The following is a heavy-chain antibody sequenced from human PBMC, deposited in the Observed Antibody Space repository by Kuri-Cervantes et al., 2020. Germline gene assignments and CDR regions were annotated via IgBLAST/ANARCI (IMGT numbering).Heavy chain of an antibody. V-gene: IGHV3-53*01. CDR1: GFTVSSNY. CDR2: IYSGGST. CDR3: ARRRYFDYFDY. Sequence: GGSLRLSCAASGFTVSSNYMSWVRQAPGKGLEWVSVIYSGGSTYYADSVKGRFTISRDNSKNSLYLQMNSLRAEDTAVYYCARRRYFDYFDYWGQGTLVTVSS. D-gene: IGHD3-9*01. J-gene: IGHJ4*02.